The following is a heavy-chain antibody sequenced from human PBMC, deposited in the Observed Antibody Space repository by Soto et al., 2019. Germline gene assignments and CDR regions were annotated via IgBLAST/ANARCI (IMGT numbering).Heavy chain of an antibody. CDR3: TRRHDAFDI. V-gene: IGHV3-23*01. CDR1: TVRFSDHT. Sequence: GGSLRLSCTTSTVRFSDHTMSWVRQAPGKGLEWVSDINNSGHYTYYADSVKGRFTISKDNSKNTMFMQMNNLRVEDTVIYYWTRRHDAFDISGQGTMATV. J-gene: IGHJ3*02. CDR2: INNSGHYT.